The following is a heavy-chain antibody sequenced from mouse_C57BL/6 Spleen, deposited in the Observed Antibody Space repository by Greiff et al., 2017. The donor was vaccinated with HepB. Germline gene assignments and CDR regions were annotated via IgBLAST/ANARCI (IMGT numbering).Heavy chain of an antibody. CDR3: ARRGYYGSSPLDV. D-gene: IGHD1-1*01. CDR2: INPYNGDT. J-gene: IGHJ1*03. V-gene: IGHV1-20*01. CDR1: GYSFTGYF. Sequence: VQLQQSGPELVKPGDSVKISCKASGYSFTGYFMNWVMQSHGKSLEWIGRINPYNGDTFYNQKFKGKATLTVDKSSSTAHMELRSLTSEDSAVYYCARRGYYGSSPLDVWGTGTTVTVSS.